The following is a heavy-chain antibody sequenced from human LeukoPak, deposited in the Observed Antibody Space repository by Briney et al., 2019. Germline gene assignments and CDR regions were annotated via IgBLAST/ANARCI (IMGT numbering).Heavy chain of an antibody. V-gene: IGHV3-21*01. CDR1: GFTFSSYS. Sequence: GGSLRLSCAASGFTFSSYSMNWVRQAPGKGLEWVSSISSSSSYIYYADSVKGRFTISRDNAKNSLYLQMNSLRAEDTAVYYCANSRDPFEGKDYWGQGTLVTVFS. J-gene: IGHJ4*02. D-gene: IGHD3-3*02. CDR2: ISSSSSYI. CDR3: ANSRDPFEGKDY.